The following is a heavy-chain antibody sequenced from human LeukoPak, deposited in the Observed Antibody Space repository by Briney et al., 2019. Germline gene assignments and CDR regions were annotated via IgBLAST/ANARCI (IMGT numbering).Heavy chain of an antibody. CDR2: ISSSGSTI. CDR1: GFTFSVYY. J-gene: IGHJ4*02. V-gene: IGHV3-11*04. D-gene: IGHD3-3*01. CDR3: ARDLDYDFWSGYWSPIDY. Sequence: GSLRLSCAASGFTFSVYYMSWIRQAPGKGLEWVSYISSSGSTIYYADSVKGRFTISRDNAKNSLYLQMNSLRAEDTAVYYCARDLDYDFWSGYWSPIDYWGQGTLVTVSS.